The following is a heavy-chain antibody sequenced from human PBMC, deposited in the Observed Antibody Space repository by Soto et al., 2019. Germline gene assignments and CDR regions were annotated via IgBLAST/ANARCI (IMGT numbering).Heavy chain of an antibody. Sequence: PSETLSLTCTVSGGSISSYYWSWIRQPPGKGLEWIGYIYYSGSTNYNPSLKSRVTISVDTSKNQFSLKLSSVTAADTAVYYCARRTEGSSWTDYFDYWGQGTLVTVSS. V-gene: IGHV4-59*08. CDR1: GGSISSYY. J-gene: IGHJ4*02. D-gene: IGHD6-13*01. CDR3: ARRTEGSSWTDYFDY. CDR2: IYYSGST.